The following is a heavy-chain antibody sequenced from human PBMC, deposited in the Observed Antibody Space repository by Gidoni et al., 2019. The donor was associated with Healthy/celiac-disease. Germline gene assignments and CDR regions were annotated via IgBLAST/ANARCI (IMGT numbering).Heavy chain of an antibody. J-gene: IGHJ4*02. D-gene: IGHD5-12*01. CDR2: IGSSSSYI. CDR3: ARDLRIGEMATIYY. V-gene: IGHV3-21*01. CDR1: GFTFSSYS. Sequence: EVQLAESGGGLVKPGGSLSLSCVAPGFTFSSYSMNMVRQAPGKGLEWVSSIGSSSSYIYYADSVKGRFTISRNNAKNSLYLQMNSLRAEDTAVSYCARDLRIGEMATIYYWGQGTLVTVSS.